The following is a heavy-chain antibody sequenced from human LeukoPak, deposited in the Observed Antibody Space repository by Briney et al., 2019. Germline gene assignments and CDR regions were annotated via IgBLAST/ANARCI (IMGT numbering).Heavy chain of an antibody. V-gene: IGHV3-48*01. Sequence: PGGSLRLSCAASGFTFNNNGMNWVRQAPGKGLEWVSYISSSSSTIYYADSVKGRFTISRDNSKNTLYLQMNSLRAEDTAVYYCAKEARYPDLFDYWGQGTLVTVSS. J-gene: IGHJ4*02. CDR1: GFTFNNNG. D-gene: IGHD3-9*01. CDR2: ISSSSSTI. CDR3: AKEARYPDLFDY.